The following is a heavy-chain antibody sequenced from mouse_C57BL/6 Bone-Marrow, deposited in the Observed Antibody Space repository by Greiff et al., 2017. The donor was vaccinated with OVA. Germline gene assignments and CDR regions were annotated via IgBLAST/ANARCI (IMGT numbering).Heavy chain of an antibody. CDR2: IDPSDSYT. D-gene: IGHD3-2*02. CDR1: GYTFTSYW. CDR3: ARWGLRDY. V-gene: IGHV1-69*01. Sequence: VKLQQPGAELVMPGASVKLSCKASGYTFTSYWMHWVKQRPGQGLEWIGEIDPSDSYTNYNQKFKGKSTLTVDKSSSTAYMQLSSLTSEDSAVYYCARWGLRDYWGQGTTLTVSS. J-gene: IGHJ2*01.